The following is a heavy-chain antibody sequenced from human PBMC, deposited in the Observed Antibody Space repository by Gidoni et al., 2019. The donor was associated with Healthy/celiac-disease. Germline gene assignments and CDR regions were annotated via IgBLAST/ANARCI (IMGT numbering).Heavy chain of an antibody. CDR3: ARVLNYYDSSGYYPPNYYYYGMDV. CDR1: GGSISSSSYY. J-gene: IGHJ6*02. CDR2: IYYSGST. Sequence: QLQLQESGPGLVNPSGTLSLTCTVSGGSISSSSYYWGWIRQPTGKGLEWIGSIYYSGSTYYNPSLKSRVTISVDTSKNQFSLKRSSVTAADTAVYYCARVLNYYDSSGYYPPNYYYYGMDVWGQGTTVTVS. V-gene: IGHV4-39*01. D-gene: IGHD3-22*01.